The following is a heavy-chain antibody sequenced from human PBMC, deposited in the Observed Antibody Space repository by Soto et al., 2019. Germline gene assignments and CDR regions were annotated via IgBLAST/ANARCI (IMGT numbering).Heavy chain of an antibody. J-gene: IGHJ4*02. Sequence: ASVKVSCKASGYTFTSYYMHWVRQAPGQGLEWMGIINPSGGSTSYAQKFQGRVSMTRDTSTSTVYMELSSLRSEDTAVYYCARDGDYGDYAFPNVDYGGQGTLVTVAS. CDR1: GYTFTSYY. D-gene: IGHD4-17*01. V-gene: IGHV1-46*01. CDR2: INPSGGST. CDR3: ARDGDYGDYAFPNVDY.